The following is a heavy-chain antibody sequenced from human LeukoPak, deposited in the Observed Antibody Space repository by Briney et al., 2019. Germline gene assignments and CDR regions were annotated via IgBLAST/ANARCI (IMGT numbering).Heavy chain of an antibody. CDR3: AREWLHFPKVLDP. V-gene: IGHV4-59*01. Sequence: SETLSLTCTVSGGSISSYYWSWIRQPPGKGLEWIGYIYYSGSTNYNPSLKSRVTISVDTSKNQFSLKLSSVTAADTAVYYCAREWLHFPKVLDPWGQGTLVTVSS. CDR1: GGSISSYY. D-gene: IGHD5-12*01. J-gene: IGHJ5*02. CDR2: IYYSGST.